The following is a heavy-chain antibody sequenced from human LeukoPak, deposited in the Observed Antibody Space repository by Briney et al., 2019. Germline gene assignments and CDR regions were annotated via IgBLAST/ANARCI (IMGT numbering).Heavy chain of an antibody. J-gene: IGHJ4*02. CDR1: GGSISSSSYY. D-gene: IGHD3-10*01. CDR3: ARIPYYYGSGIYPLAIDY. Sequence: PSETLSLTCTVSGGSISSSSYYWGWIRQPPGKGLEWIGSIYYSGSTYYNPSLKSRVTISVDTSKNQFSLKLSSVTAADTAVYYCARIPYYYGSGIYPLAIDYWGQGTLVTVSS. CDR2: IYYSGST. V-gene: IGHV4-39*01.